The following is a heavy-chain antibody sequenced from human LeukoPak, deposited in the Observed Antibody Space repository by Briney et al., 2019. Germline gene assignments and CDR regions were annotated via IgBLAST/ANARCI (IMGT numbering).Heavy chain of an antibody. CDR3: ARRAFSSGYYYFDY. CDR2: IYYSGST. CDR1: GGSISSYY. D-gene: IGHD3-22*01. V-gene: IGHV4-59*08. J-gene: IGHJ4*02. Sequence: SETLSLTSTAPGGSISSYYWGWIRHPPGKGLGWLGYIYYSGSTNYNPSLKSRVTISVDTSKNQFSLKLSSVAAADTAVYYCARRAFSSGYYYFDYWGQGTLVTVSS.